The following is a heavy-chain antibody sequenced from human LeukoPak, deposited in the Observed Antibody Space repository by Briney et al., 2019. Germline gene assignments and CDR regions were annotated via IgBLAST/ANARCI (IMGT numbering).Heavy chain of an antibody. V-gene: IGHV5-51*01. CDR2: IYPGDSDT. CDR1: GYIFTSYW. CDR3: ARRPFRTHDAFDI. D-gene: IGHD2/OR15-2a*01. J-gene: IGHJ3*02. Sequence: GESLKISCKGSGYIFTSYWIGWVRQMPGKGLEWMGIIYPGDSDTRYSPSFQGQVTISADKSISTAYLQWSSLKASDTAMYYCARRPFRTHDAFDIWGQGTMVTVSS.